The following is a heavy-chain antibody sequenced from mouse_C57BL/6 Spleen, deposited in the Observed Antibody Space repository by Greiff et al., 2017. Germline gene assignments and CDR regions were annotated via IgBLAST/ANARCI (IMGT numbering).Heavy chain of an antibody. D-gene: IGHD1-1*01. CDR1: GYTFTSYW. CDR2: IHPNSGST. J-gene: IGHJ2*01. CDR3: ARIYYYGSSYYFDY. Sequence: VQLQQPGAELVKPGASVKLSCKASGYTFTSYWMHWVKQRPGQGLEWIGMIHPNSGSTNYNEKFKSKATLTVDKSSSTAYMQLSSLTSGDSAVYYCARIYYYGSSYYFDYWGQGTTLTVSS. V-gene: IGHV1-64*01.